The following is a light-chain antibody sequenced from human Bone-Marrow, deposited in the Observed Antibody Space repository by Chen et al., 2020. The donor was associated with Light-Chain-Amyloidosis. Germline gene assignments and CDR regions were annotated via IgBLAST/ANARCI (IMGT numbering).Light chain of an antibody. Sequence: SYVLTQPSSVSAAPGQTATIACGGNNIGSTSLHWYQQTSGQAPLLVVYDDSDRPSGIPERLSGSNSANTATLTSSRVEAGDEADYYCQVWDRSSDRPVFGGGTKLTVL. V-gene: IGLV3-21*02. CDR2: DDS. CDR1: NIGSTS. J-gene: IGLJ3*02. CDR3: QVWDRSSDRPV.